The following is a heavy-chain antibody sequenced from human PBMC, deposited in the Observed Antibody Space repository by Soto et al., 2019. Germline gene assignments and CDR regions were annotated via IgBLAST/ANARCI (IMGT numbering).Heavy chain of an antibody. J-gene: IGHJ4*02. Sequence: TLSLTCTVSGGSIRRGGYYWSWIRQHPGKGLEWIGYIYYSGSTYYNPSLKSRVTISVDTSKNQFSLKLSSVTAADTAVYYCARERHTLEGQLVDYWGQGTLVTVSS. CDR1: GGSIRRGGYY. CDR3: ARERHTLEGQLVDY. CDR2: IYYSGST. V-gene: IGHV4-31*03.